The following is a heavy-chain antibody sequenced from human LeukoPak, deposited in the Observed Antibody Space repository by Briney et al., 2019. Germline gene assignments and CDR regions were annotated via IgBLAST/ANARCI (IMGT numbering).Heavy chain of an antibody. V-gene: IGHV3-9*01. Sequence: GGSLRLSCAASGFTFDDYAMHWVRQVPGKGLEWFSGISWNSGSKDYADSVKGRFTISRDNAKNSLYLQMNSLRAEDTALYYCAKGYSSSGTDAFDIWGQGTMVTVSS. D-gene: IGHD6-13*01. CDR1: GFTFDDYA. J-gene: IGHJ3*02. CDR2: ISWNSGSK. CDR3: AKGYSSSGTDAFDI.